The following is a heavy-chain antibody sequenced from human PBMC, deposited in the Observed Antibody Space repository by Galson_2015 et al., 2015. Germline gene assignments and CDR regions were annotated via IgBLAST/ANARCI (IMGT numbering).Heavy chain of an antibody. Sequence: SLRLSCAASGFTFSSYEMNWVRQAPGKGLEWVSYIGSRGDPIYYADSVKGRFTISRDNAKNSLYLQMNSLRAEDTAVYYCSKVRGGDSYYFDSWGLGTLVTVSS. CDR3: SKVRGGDSYYFDS. D-gene: IGHD2-21*02. CDR2: IGSRGDPI. J-gene: IGHJ4*02. V-gene: IGHV3-48*03. CDR1: GFTFSSYE.